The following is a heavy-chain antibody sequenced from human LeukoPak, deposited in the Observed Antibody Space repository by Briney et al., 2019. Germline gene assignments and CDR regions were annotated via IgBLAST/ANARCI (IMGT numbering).Heavy chain of an antibody. Sequence: PGGSLRLSCAASGFIFSTYWMSWVRQAPGKGLEWVSAISGSGGSTYYADSVKGRFTISRDNSKNTLYLQMNSLRAEDTAVYYCANQKANCSGGSCNWGQGTLVTVSS. D-gene: IGHD2-15*01. V-gene: IGHV3-23*01. CDR1: GFIFSTYW. CDR2: ISGSGGST. J-gene: IGHJ4*02. CDR3: ANQKANCSGGSCN.